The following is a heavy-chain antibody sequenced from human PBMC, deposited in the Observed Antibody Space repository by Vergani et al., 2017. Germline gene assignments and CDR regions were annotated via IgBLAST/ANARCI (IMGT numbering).Heavy chain of an antibody. CDR3: ARGPAALNWFDP. J-gene: IGHJ5*02. Sequence: QLQLQESGPGLVKPSETLSLTCTVSGGSISSSSYYWGWIRQPPGKGLEWIGSIYYSGSTYYNPFLKSRVTISVDTSKNQFSLKLSSVTAADTAVYYCARGPAALNWFDPWGQGTLVTVSS. D-gene: IGHD2-2*01. CDR2: IYYSGST. CDR1: GGSISSSSYY. V-gene: IGHV4-39*01.